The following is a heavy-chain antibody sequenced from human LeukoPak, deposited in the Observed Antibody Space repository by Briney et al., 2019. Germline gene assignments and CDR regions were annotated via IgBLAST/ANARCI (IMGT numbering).Heavy chain of an antibody. CDR3: ARGGSGSSYLVHI. CDR1: GFAFGKYW. CDR2: IKLDGSEK. Sequence: PGGSLRLSCVASGFAFGKYWMSWVRQAPGKGLEWVANIKLDGSEKSYVDSVKGRFTISRDNAKNTLYVQMNSLRAEDTAVYYCARGGSGSSYLVHIWGQGTLVTVSS. J-gene: IGHJ4*02. D-gene: IGHD1-26*01. V-gene: IGHV3-7*01.